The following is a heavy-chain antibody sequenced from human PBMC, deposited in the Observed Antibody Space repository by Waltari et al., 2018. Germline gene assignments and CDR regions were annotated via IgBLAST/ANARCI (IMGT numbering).Heavy chain of an antibody. J-gene: IGHJ4*02. D-gene: IGHD1-26*01. CDR2: INHSGST. V-gene: IGHV4-34*01. Sequence: QVQLQQWGAGLLKPSETLSLTCAVYGGSFSGYYWSWIRQPPGKGLEWIGEINHSGSTNSNPSLKSRVTISVDTSKNQFSLKLSSVTAADTAVYYCARRRDGGATPLANWGQGTLVTVSS. CDR1: GGSFSGYY. CDR3: ARRRDGGATPLAN.